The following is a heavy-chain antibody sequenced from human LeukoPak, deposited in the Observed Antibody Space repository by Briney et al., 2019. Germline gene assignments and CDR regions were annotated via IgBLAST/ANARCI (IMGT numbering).Heavy chain of an antibody. Sequence: SETLSLTCTVSGXSISSGGYYWTWIRQHPGKGLEWIGYIYYSGSTYYNPSLRSRVTISVDTSKNQFSLKLSSVTAADTAVYYCARDYDSSGFRFDPWGPGTLVTVSS. CDR3: ARDYDSSGFRFDP. CDR2: IYYSGST. J-gene: IGHJ5*02. V-gene: IGHV4-31*03. D-gene: IGHD3-22*01. CDR1: GXSISSGGYY.